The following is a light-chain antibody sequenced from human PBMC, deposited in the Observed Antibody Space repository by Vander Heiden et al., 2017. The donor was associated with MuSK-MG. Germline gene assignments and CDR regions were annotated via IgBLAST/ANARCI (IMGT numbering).Light chain of an antibody. CDR2: ATS. V-gene: IGKV1-39*01. CDR1: QNISRY. CDR3: QQTDSSPMYT. Sequence: DIQMTQSPSSLSASVGDRVTITCRASQNISRYLNWYQQKPGKAPKVLIYATSRLQSGVPSRFSGSGSGTDFTLAISSLQTEDFATYYCQQTDSSPMYTFGQGTKVXTK. J-gene: IGKJ2*01.